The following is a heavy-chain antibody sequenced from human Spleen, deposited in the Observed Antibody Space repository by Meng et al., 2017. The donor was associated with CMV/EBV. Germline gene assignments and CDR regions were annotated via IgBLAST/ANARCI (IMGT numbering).Heavy chain of an antibody. CDR3: ARGPLLYSSSWYYFDY. Sequence: QLQLQESGPGLVKPSATLSPTCTFSGGSISSYYWSWIRQPAGKGLEWIGRIYTSGSTNYNPSLKSRVTMSVDTSKNQFSLKLSSVTAADTAVYYCARGPLLYSSSWYYFDYWGQGTLVTVSS. D-gene: IGHD6-13*01. J-gene: IGHJ4*02. V-gene: IGHV4-4*07. CDR2: IYTSGST. CDR1: GGSISSYY.